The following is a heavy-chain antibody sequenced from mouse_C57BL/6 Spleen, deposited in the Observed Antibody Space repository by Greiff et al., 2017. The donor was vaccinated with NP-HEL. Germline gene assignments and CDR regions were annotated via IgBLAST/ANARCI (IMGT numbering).Heavy chain of an antibody. D-gene: IGHD1-1*01. V-gene: IGHV3-6*01. CDR3: ASGGLLRYLFDY. Sequence: EVQLQESGPGLVKPSQSLSLTCSVTGYSITSGYYWNWIRQFPGNKLEWMGYISYDGSNNYNPSLKNRISITRDTSKNQFFLKLNSVTTEDTATYYCASGGLLRYLFDYWGQGTTLTVSS. CDR2: ISYDGSN. CDR1: GYSITSGYY. J-gene: IGHJ2*01.